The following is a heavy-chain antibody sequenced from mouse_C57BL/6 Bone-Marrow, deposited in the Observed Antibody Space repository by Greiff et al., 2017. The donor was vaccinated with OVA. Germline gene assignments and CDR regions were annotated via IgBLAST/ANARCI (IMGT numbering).Heavy chain of an antibody. CDR3: ARSHGYYVDY. V-gene: IGHV1-26*01. Sequence: EVQLQQSGPELVKPGASVKISCKASGYTFTDYYMNWVKQSHGKSLEWIGDINPNNGGTSYNQKFKGKATLTVDKSSSTAYMELRSLTSEDSAVYYCARSHGYYVDYWGQGTTLTVSS. J-gene: IGHJ2*01. D-gene: IGHD2-2*01. CDR2: INPNNGGT. CDR1: GYTFTDYY.